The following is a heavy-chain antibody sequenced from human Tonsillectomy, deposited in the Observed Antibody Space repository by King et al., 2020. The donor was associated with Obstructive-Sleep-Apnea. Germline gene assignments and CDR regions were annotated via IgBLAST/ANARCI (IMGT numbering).Heavy chain of an antibody. J-gene: IGHJ4*02. CDR3: VRGGHECSGAGCQLD. D-gene: IGHD2-15*01. V-gene: IGHV3-30*04. Sequence: VQLVESGGGVVQPGTSLRLSCAASGFTFSSYGLHWVRQAPGKGLEWVSVISSDGRRTYYADSVKGRFTMSRDNSMDTVYLQMNSLGPEDTASYFCVRGGHECSGAGCQLDWGQGTLVTVSS. CDR1: GFTFSSYG. CDR2: ISSDGRRT.